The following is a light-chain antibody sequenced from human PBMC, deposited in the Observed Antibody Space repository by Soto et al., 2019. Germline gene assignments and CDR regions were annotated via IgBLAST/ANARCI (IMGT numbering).Light chain of an antibody. Sequence: QSALTQPPSVSGSPGQSVTISRAGTSSDVGKYDRVSWYQQPPGTAPKLIIYEVINRPSGVPARFSGSKSGNTASLTISGLQAEDEADYYCSSYMSTSRYVFGAGTKVTVL. CDR3: SSYMSTSRYV. CDR2: EVI. CDR1: SSDVGKYDR. J-gene: IGLJ1*01. V-gene: IGLV2-18*02.